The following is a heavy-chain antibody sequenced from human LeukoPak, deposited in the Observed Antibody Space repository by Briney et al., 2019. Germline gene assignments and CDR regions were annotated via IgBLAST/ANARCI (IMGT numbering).Heavy chain of an antibody. V-gene: IGHV4-59*01. D-gene: IGHD2-15*01. CDR2: LNNSGST. Sequence: SETLSITSSDYGGSINTYYWSWIRQTPGMELERIGYLNNSGSTNYKPSLKSRVTISVDTSKNQFSMKLSSVTAAATAVYYCARGDDVYCSGGSCHTWGSWFDPWGQGTLVTVSP. J-gene: IGHJ5*02. CDR3: ARGDDVYCSGGSCHTWGSWFDP. CDR1: GGSINTYY.